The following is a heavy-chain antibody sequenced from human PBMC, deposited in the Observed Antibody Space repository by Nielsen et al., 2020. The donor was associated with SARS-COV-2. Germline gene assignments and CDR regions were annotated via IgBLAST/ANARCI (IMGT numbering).Heavy chain of an antibody. J-gene: IGHJ4*02. Sequence: WVRQAPGQGLEWMGGIIPIFGTANYAQKFQGRVAITADESTSTAYMELSSLRSEDTAVYYCAREADSGSYETLYYFDYWGQGTLVTVSS. V-gene: IGHV1-69*01. CDR3: AREADSGSYETLYYFDY. CDR2: IIPIFGTA. D-gene: IGHD1-26*01.